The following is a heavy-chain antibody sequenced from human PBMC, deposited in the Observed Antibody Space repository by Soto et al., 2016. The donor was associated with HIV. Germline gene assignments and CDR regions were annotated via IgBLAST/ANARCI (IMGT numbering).Heavy chain of an antibody. J-gene: IGHJ3*02. Sequence: EVQLVESGGGLVQPGGSLRLSCAASGFTFSSYAMHWVRQAPGKGLEYVSAISSDGGSTYYANSVKGGFTISRDNSKNTVYLQMGSLRAEDTAVYYCARDVLTITMVRGRGDAFDIWGQGTMVTVSS. CDR1: GFTFSSYA. V-gene: IGHV3-64*01. CDR2: ISSDGGST. D-gene: IGHD3-10*01. CDR3: ARDVLTITMVRGRGDAFDI.